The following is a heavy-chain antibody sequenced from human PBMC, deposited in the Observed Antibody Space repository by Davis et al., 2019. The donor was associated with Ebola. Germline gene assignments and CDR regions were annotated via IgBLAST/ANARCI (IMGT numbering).Heavy chain of an antibody. CDR3: ASLRRTITGMDDSFDI. J-gene: IGHJ3*02. D-gene: IGHD2-8*02. CDR1: GYSFTSYW. V-gene: IGHV5-51*01. CDR2: IYTGDSDT. Sequence: GESLKISCQGSGYSFTSYWIGWERQMPGKGLEWMGIIYTGDSDTRYSPSFRGQVTISADKSTKTAFLQWSSLKASDTAMYYCASLRRTITGMDDSFDIWGQGTMVTVSS.